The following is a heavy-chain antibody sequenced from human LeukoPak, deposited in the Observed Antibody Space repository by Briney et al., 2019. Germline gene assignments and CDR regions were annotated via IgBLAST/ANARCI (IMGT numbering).Heavy chain of an antibody. D-gene: IGHD1-26*01. CDR3: ARDGSD. V-gene: IGHV3-30-3*01. CDR2: MSYDGTKE. CDR1: GFIFSNFA. J-gene: IGHJ4*02. Sequence: GGSLRLSCAASGFIFSNFAVQWVRQAPGKGLEWVAVMSYDGTKEYYADSVKGRFTISRDNSKNTLYLQMNTLRGEDTAVYYCARDGSDWGQGTLVTVSS.